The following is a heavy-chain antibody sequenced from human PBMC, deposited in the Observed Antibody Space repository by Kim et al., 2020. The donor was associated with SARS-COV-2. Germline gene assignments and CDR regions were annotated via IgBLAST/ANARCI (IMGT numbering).Heavy chain of an antibody. CDR3: AREPTYSSSWYN. D-gene: IGHD6-13*01. CDR1: GFTFSSYS. V-gene: IGHV3-21*01. Sequence: GGSLRLSCAASGFTFSSYSMNWVRQAPGKGLEWVSSISSSSSYIYYPDSVKGRFTISRDNAKNSLYLQMNSLRAEDTAVYYCAREPTYSSSWYNWGQGTLVTVSS. J-gene: IGHJ4*02. CDR2: ISSSSSYI.